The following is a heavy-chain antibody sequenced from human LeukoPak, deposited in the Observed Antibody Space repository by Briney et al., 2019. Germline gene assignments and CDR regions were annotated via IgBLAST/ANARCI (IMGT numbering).Heavy chain of an antibody. V-gene: IGHV1-69*13. D-gene: IGHD3-9*01. CDR3: AREARYYDILTGYYLFYFDY. CDR2: IIPIFGTA. CDR1: GGTFSSYA. J-gene: IGHJ4*02. Sequence: SVKVSCRASGGTFSSYAISWVRQAPGQGLEWMGGIIPIFGTANYAQKFQGRVTIIADESTSTAYMELSSLRSEDTAVYYCAREARYYDILTGYYLFYFDYWGQGTLVTVSS.